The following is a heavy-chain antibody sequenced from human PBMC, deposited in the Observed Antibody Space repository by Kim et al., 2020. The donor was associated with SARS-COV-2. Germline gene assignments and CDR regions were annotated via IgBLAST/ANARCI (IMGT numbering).Heavy chain of an antibody. D-gene: IGHD2-2*01. J-gene: IGHJ3*01. CDR1: GFTFSSYE. V-gene: IGHV3-48*03. CDR3: AGRIENQLLEGPS. Sequence: GGSLRLSCAASGFTFSSYEMNWVRQAPGKGLEWVSYISSSGSTIYYADSVKGRFTISRDNAKNSLYLQMNSLRAEDTAVYYCAGRIENQLLEGPSWGQGTMVTVSS. CDR2: ISSSGSTI.